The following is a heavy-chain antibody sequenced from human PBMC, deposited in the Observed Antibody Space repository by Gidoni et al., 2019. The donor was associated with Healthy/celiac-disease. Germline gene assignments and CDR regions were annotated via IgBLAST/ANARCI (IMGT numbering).Heavy chain of an antibody. CDR2: IYTSGST. CDR3: ARAGYSSSSPYFDY. V-gene: IGHV4-61*02. J-gene: IGHJ4*02. Sequence: QVQLQESGPGLVKPSQTLSLTCTVSGGSISSGSYYWSWIRPPAGKGLEWIGRIYTSGSTNYTPSLKSRVTMSVDTSKNQFSLKLSSVTAADTAVYYCARAGYSSSSPYFDYWGQGTLVTVSS. D-gene: IGHD6-6*01. CDR1: GGSISSGSYY.